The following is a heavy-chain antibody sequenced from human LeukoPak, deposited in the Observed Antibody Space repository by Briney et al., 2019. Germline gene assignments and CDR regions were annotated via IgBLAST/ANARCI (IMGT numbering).Heavy chain of an antibody. D-gene: IGHD3-9*01. CDR1: GYTFTGYY. J-gene: IGHJ4*02. CDR2: INANIVGT. V-gene: IGHV1-2*02. CDR3: ARSSRYDIWTGYPY. Sequence: ASVKVSCKASGYTFTGYYMHWVRQAPGQGLEWMGWINANIVGTNYAQKFQGRVTMTRDTSISTAYMELSRLRSDDTAVYYCARSSRYDIWTGYPYWGQGTLVTVSP.